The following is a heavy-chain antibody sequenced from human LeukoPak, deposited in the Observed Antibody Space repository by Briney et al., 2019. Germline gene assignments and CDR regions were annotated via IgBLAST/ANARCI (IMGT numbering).Heavy chain of an antibody. CDR3: ARSAAGRTIWFGELLYAFDY. CDR1: GYTFTSYG. CDR2: ISAYNGNT. D-gene: IGHD3-10*01. J-gene: IGHJ4*02. Sequence: ASVKVSCKASGYTFTSYGISWVRQAPGQGLEWMGWISAYNGNTNYAQKLQGRVTMTTDTFTSTAYMELSSLRSEDTAVYYCARSAAGRTIWFGELLYAFDYWGQGTLVTVSS. V-gene: IGHV1-18*01.